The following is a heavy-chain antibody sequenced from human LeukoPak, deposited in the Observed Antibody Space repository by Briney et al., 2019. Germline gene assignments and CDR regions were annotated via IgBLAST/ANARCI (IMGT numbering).Heavy chain of an antibody. Sequence: PSETLSLTCGVSGGSITSTNWWSWVRLPPGQGLEWIGEISLTGRTNYNPSLIGRVIMSLDESRNQLSLTLTSVTAADTAMYYCTRESGPYCPFGYWGQGTLVVVPS. J-gene: IGHJ4*02. V-gene: IGHV4-4*02. CDR1: GGSITSTNW. CDR2: ISLTGRT. CDR3: TRESGPYCPFGY. D-gene: IGHD1-26*01.